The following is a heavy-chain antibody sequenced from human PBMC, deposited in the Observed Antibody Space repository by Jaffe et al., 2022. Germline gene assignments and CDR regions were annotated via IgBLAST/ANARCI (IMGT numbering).Heavy chain of an antibody. CDR1: GFTVSSNY. V-gene: IGHV3-66*02. CDR3: AGGTGRGKVVAATPGLYWFY. J-gene: IGHJ4*02. D-gene: IGHD2-15*01. Sequence: EVQLVESGGGLVQPGGSLRLSCAASGFTVSSNYMSWVRQAPGKGLEWVSVIYSGGSTYYADSVKGRFTISRDNSKNTLYLQMNSLRAEDTAVYYCAGGTGRGKVVAATPGLYWFYWGQGTLVTVSS. CDR2: IYSGGST.